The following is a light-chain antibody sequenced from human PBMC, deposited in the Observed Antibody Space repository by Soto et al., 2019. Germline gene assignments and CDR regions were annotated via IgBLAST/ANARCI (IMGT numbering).Light chain of an antibody. V-gene: IGKV3-15*01. CDR1: QIVSSN. CDR2: GAS. CDR3: QQYNNGPTYT. J-gene: IGKJ2*01. Sequence: EIVMTQSPATLSVSPGERATLSCRASQIVSSNLAWYQQKLGQAPRLLIYGASTRATGIPARFSGSGSGTEFTHTINSLQSEDFTVYYCQQYNNGPTYTFGQGTKLEIK.